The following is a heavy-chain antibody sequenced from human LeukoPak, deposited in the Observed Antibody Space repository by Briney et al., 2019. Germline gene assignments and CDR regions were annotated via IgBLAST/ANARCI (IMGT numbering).Heavy chain of an antibody. J-gene: IGHJ6*02. CDR1: EFTFSSFW. CDR2: INPDGSDT. V-gene: IGHV3-74*01. CDR3: ARVRNGYSSGLDV. D-gene: IGHD2-15*01. Sequence: GGSLRLSCAASEFTFSSFWMNWVRLVPGKGLPRVSRINPDGSDTEYADPVKGRFTVSRDNALNALYLEMRSLSVQDSGLYYCARVRNGYSSGLDVWGPGTWVTVSS.